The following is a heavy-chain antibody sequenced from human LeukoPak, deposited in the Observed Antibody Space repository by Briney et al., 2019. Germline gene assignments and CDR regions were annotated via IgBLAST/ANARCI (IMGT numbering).Heavy chain of an antibody. CDR3: ARRGTIFGVVIEYYFDY. Sequence: ASVKVSCKASGYTFTGYYMHWVLQAPGQGLEWMGWINPNRGCTNYAQQFQGRVTMTRDTSISTAYLELSRLRSDGTAVYYCARRGTIFGVVIEYYFDYWGQGTLVTVSS. J-gene: IGHJ4*02. CDR1: GYTFTGYY. V-gene: IGHV1-2*02. D-gene: IGHD3-3*01. CDR2: INPNRGCT.